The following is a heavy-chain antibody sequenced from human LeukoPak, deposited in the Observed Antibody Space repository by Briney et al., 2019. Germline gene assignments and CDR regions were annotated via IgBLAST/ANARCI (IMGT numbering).Heavy chain of an antibody. CDR1: RYTFTGFY. J-gene: IGHJ4*02. V-gene: IGHV1-2*02. D-gene: IGHD5-12*01. CDR3: ARLNSGYDYFDY. CDR2: INPDSGGT. Sequence: ASVKVSCTASRYTFTGFYMHWVRQAPGQGLEWMGWINPDSGGTNYAQKFQGRVTVTRDTSISTAYMELSRLTSDDTAVYYCARLNSGYDYFDYWGQGTLVTVSS.